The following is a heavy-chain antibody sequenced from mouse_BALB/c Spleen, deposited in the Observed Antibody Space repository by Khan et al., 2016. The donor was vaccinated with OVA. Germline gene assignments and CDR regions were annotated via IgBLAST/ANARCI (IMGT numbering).Heavy chain of an antibody. Sequence: QIQLVQSGPELKKPGETVRISCKASGYTFTTAGMQWVQKMPGKGLKWIGWINTHSGVPKYAEDFKGRFAFSLETSASIGYLQITNLKNEATATFFWARGGAAYYRNDGGAMDYGGQGTSVTVSS. V-gene: IGHV9-4*02. CDR3: ARGGAAYYRNDGGAMDY. CDR1: GYTFTTAG. J-gene: IGHJ4*01. D-gene: IGHD2-14*01. CDR2: INTHSGVP.